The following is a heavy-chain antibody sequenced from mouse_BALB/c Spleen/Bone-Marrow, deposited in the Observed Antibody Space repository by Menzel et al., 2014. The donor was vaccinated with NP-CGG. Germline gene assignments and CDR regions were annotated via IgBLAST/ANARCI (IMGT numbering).Heavy chain of an antibody. CDR3: ARYDVYYYFDY. D-gene: IGHD2-3*01. J-gene: IGHJ2*01. CDR1: GFTFTDYY. V-gene: IGHV7-3*02. CDR2: IRNKANGYTT. Sequence: EVKLVESGGGLVQPGGSLRLSCATSGFTFTDYYMTWVRQPPGKALEWLGFIRNKANGYTTDYSASVKGRFTISRDNSQSILYLQMNTLRAEDSATYYCARYDVYYYFDYWGQGTTLTVSS.